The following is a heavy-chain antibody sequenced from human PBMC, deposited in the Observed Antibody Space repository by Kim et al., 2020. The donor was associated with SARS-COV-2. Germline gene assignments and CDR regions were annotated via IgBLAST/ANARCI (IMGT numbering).Heavy chain of an antibody. Sequence: GGSLRLSCAASGFTFSSYSMNWVRQAPGKGLEWVSSISSSSSYIYYADSVKGRFTISRDNAKNSLYLQMNSLRAEDTAVYYCARRRGDTAMAGPDYYYYGMDVWGQGTTVTVSS. J-gene: IGHJ6*02. CDR1: GFTFSSYS. CDR3: ARRRGDTAMAGPDYYYYGMDV. V-gene: IGHV3-21*01. D-gene: IGHD5-18*01. CDR2: ISSSSSYI.